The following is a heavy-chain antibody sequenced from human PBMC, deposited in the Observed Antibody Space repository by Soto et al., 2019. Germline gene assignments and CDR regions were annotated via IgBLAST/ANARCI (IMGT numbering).Heavy chain of an antibody. D-gene: IGHD6-13*01. CDR2: INWNSGSI. CDR1: GFTFDDYA. V-gene: IGHV3-9*03. CDR3: GKDESINWYSGHFRH. J-gene: IGHJ1*01. Sequence: EVQLVESGGGLVQPGRSLRLSCAASGFTFDDYAMHWVRQVPGKGLEWVSGINWNSGSIGYGDSVKGRFAISGDNAKNSLHLQMNSLSAEDMAFYYCGKDESINWYSGHFRHWGQGTLVTVSS.